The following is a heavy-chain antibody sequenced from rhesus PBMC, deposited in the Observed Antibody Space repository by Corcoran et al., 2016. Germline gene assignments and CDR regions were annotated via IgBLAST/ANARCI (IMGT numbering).Heavy chain of an antibody. V-gene: IGHV4-147*01. CDR2: IYGGSGRS. D-gene: IGHD5-36*02. CDR1: GGSISSSY. J-gene: IGHJ4*01. Sequence: QLQLQESGPGLVKPSETLSLTCAVSGGSISSSYWSWIRQAPGMGREWNGYIYGGSGRSSDNPTRKSRVTIATSTAKNQFSLKLSSVTAADTAVYYCARRLATVTLSYCDYWGQGVLVTVSS. CDR3: ARRLATVTLSYCDY.